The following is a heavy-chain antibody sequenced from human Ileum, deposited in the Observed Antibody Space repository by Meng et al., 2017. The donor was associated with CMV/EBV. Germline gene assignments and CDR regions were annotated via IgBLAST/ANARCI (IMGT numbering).Heavy chain of an antibody. J-gene: IGHJ6*02. CDR1: GGSFSGYY. CDR2: INHSGST. CDR3: AGGSGGYCSGGSCYSSRAKYYYYYYGMDV. D-gene: IGHD2-15*01. Sequence: SETLSLTCAVYGGSFSGYYWSWIRQPPGKGLEWIGEINHSGSTNYNPSLKSRVTITVDTSKIQFSLKLSSVTAADTAVYYCAGGSGGYCSGGSCYSSRAKYYYYYYGMDVWGQGTTVTVSS. V-gene: IGHV4-34*01.